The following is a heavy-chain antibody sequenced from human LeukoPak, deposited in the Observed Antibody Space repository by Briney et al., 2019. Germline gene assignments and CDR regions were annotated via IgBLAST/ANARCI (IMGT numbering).Heavy chain of an antibody. Sequence: GGSLRLSCAASGLTFANARMNWVRQAPGKGLEWVGRIKGKPDGGTADYAASVMARFIISRDDSKNTVYQQMNSLREEDSGLYFCSTDRDWGQGTLVAVSS. CDR3: STDRD. D-gene: IGHD5-24*01. V-gene: IGHV3-15*05. CDR1: GLTFANAR. CDR2: IKGKPDGGTA. J-gene: IGHJ4*02.